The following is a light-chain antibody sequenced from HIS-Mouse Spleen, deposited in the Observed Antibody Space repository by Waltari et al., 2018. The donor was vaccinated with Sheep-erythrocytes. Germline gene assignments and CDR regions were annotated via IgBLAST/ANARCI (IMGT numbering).Light chain of an antibody. CDR1: SSDVGGYND. V-gene: IGLV2-8*01. CDR3: SSYAGSNNWV. CDR2: EVS. J-gene: IGLJ3*02. Sequence: QSALTQPPSASGSPGQSVTISCTGTSSDVGGYNDVSWYQQHPGKAPKLMIYEVSKRPSVVPDRFSGSKSGNTASLTVSGLQAEDEADYYRSSYAGSNNWVFGGGTKLTVL.